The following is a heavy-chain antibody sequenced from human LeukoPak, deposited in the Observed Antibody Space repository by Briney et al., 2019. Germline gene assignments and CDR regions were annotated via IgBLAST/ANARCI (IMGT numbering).Heavy chain of an antibody. J-gene: IGHJ5*02. D-gene: IGHD3-10*01. V-gene: IGHV5-51*01. CDR2: IYPGDSDT. CDR3: ARGKNYYGSGSYYKGNWFDP. CDR1: GYSFTSYW. Sequence: GASLKISCKGSGYSFTSYWIGWVRQMPGKGLEWMGIIYPGDSDTRYSPSFQGQVTISADKSISTAYLQWSSLKASDTAMYYCARGKNYYGSGSYYKGNWFDPWGQGTLVTVSS.